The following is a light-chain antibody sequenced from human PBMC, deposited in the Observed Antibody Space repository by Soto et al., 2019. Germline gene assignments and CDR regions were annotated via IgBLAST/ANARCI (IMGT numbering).Light chain of an antibody. CDR3: QQYGSSPRT. CDR2: GAS. V-gene: IGKV3-20*01. CDR1: QSISSNF. Sequence: EIVLTQSPDTLSLSPGERATLSCRASQSISSNFLAWYQQKPGQAPRLLIYGASSRATGIPDRFSGSGSGTDFTLTIRRLETEDFAVYYCQQYGSSPRTFGGGTKVDIK. J-gene: IGKJ4*01.